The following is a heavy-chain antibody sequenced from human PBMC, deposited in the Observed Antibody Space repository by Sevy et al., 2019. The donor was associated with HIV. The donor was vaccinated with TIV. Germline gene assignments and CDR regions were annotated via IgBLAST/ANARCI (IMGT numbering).Heavy chain of an antibody. V-gene: IGHV3-11*01. J-gene: IGHJ6*02. Sequence: GGSLRLSCAASGFTFSDYYMSWIRQAPGKGLEWISYISGSDNTIYYADSVKGRFTISRDNAKNSLYLQMGGLRAEDTAVYYCARDHVKDGDLGDYYYFAMDVWGPGTTVTVSS. D-gene: IGHD4-17*01. CDR3: ARDHVKDGDLGDYYYFAMDV. CDR2: ISGSDNTI. CDR1: GFTFSDYY.